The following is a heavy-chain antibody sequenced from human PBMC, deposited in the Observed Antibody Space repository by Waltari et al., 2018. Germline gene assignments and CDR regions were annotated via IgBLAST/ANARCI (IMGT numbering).Heavy chain of an antibody. CDR1: GGSISSHY. V-gene: IGHV4-59*11. J-gene: IGHJ4*02. D-gene: IGHD6-19*01. CDR3: ARVLVLYSSGWYEVPGTFDY. Sequence: QVQLQESGPGLVKPSETLSLTCTVSGGSISSHYWSWIRQPPGKGLEWIGYIYYSGSTNYNPSLKSRVTISVDTSKNQFSLKLSSVTAADTAVYYCARVLVLYSSGWYEVPGTFDYWGQGTLVTVSS. CDR2: IYYSGST.